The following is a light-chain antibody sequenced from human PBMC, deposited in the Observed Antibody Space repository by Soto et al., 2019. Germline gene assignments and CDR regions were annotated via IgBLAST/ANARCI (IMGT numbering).Light chain of an antibody. CDR2: GNS. CDR3: QSYDSIRDLV. Sequence: QSVLTQPPSVSGAPGQRVTISCTGSSSNIGAGYDVHWYQQLPGTAPKLLIYGNSNRPSGVPDRFSGSKAGTSASLAITGLEAEDEADYYCQSYDSIRDLVFGGGTKVTVL. J-gene: IGLJ2*01. V-gene: IGLV1-40*01. CDR1: SSNIGAGYD.